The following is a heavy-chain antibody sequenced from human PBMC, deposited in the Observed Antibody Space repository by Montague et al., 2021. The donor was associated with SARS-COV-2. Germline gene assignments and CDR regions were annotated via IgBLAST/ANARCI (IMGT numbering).Heavy chain of an antibody. D-gene: IGHD3-9*01. CDR2: IYYSGST. Sequence: SETLSLTCTVSGGSISSYYWSWIRQHPGKGLEWIGSIYYSGSTYYNPSLKSRVTISVDTSKNQFSLKLSSVTAADTAVYYCARHGSSGYFDWLGDWGQGTLVTVSS. CDR1: GGSISSYY. CDR3: ARHGSSGYFDWLGD. J-gene: IGHJ4*02. V-gene: IGHV4-59*05.